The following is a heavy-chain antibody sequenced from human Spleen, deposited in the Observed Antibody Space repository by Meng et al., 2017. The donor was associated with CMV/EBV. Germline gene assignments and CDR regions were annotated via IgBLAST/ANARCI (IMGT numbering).Heavy chain of an antibody. CDR1: GGSISSYY. CDR2: IYYSGST. Sequence: SETLSLTCTVSGGSISSYYWSWIRQPPGKGLEWIGYIYYSGSTNYNPSLKSRVTISVDTSKNQFSLKLSSVTAADTAVYYCARGNHWELPNYWGQGTLVTVSS. CDR3: ARGNHWELPNY. J-gene: IGHJ4*02. D-gene: IGHD1-26*01. V-gene: IGHV4-59*01.